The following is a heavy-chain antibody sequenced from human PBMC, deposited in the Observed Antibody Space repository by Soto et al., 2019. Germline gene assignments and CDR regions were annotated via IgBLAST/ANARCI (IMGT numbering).Heavy chain of an antibody. CDR2: INPNSGGT. J-gene: IGHJ4*02. Sequence: ALVKVSCKASGYTFTGYYMHWVRQAPGQGLEWMGWINPNSGGTNYAQKFQGRVTMTRDTSISTAYMELSRLRSDDTAVYYCARDLSVIAAAGTTEFDYWGQGTLVTVSS. D-gene: IGHD6-13*01. CDR1: GYTFTGYY. V-gene: IGHV1-2*02. CDR3: ARDLSVIAAAGTTEFDY.